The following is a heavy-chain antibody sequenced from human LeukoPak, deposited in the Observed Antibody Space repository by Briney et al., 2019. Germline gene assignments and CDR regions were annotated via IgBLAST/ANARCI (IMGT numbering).Heavy chain of an antibody. V-gene: IGHV3-23*01. D-gene: IGHD2-2*01. CDR3: AKDGFGHIVVVDIDY. J-gene: IGHJ4*02. CDR1: GFTFSSYA. Sequence: GGSLRLSCAASGFTFSSYAMSWVRQAPGKGLEWVSAISGSGGSTYYADSVKGRFTISRDNSKNTLYLQMNSLRAEDTAVYCCAKDGFGHIVVVDIDYWGQGTLVTVSS. CDR2: ISGSGGST.